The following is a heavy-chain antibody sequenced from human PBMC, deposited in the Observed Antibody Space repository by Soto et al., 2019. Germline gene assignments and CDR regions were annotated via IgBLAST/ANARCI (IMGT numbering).Heavy chain of an antibody. CDR2: ISYSGST. CDR1: GASISSDDYY. Sequence: QVQLQESGPGLVKPSQTLSLTCSISGASISSDDYYWSWFRQPPGKGLEWIGYISYSGSTYYNPSHKSRITISVDTSKTQFSLILSSVTAADTAVFYCAREVNNYYGMDVWGQGTTVTVSS. CDR3: AREVNNYYGMDV. J-gene: IGHJ6*02. V-gene: IGHV4-30-4*01.